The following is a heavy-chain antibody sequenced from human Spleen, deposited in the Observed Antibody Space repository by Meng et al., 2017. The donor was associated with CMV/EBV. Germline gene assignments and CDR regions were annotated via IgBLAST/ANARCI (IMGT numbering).Heavy chain of an antibody. D-gene: IGHD2-21*02. CDR3: ARIERRRILKYCGSDCSTTDY. Sequence: QAQLQGAGPGLVKPSGTLSLTCAVAGGTVSSSNLWTGVRQVAGKGLVWIGEIYHSGSTNYNPSLKSRVTISVDKFKNQFSLKLGSVTAADTAVYYCARIERRRILKYCGSDCSTTDYWGQGTLVTVSS. CDR2: IYHSGST. CDR1: GGTVSSSNL. V-gene: IGHV4-4*02. J-gene: IGHJ4*02.